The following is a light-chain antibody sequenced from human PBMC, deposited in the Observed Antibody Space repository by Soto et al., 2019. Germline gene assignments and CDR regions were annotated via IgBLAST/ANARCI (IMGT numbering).Light chain of an antibody. CDR2: LNSAGSH. Sequence: VLTQSPSASASLGASVRLTCTLSSGHSTYAIAWHQQQPERGPRFLMMLNSAGSHTKGDGIPDRFSGSSSGAERYLTISSLQSEDEADYYCQTWGTGFRVFGGGTQLTVL. CDR3: QTWGTGFRV. J-gene: IGLJ3*02. CDR1: SGHSTYA. V-gene: IGLV4-69*01.